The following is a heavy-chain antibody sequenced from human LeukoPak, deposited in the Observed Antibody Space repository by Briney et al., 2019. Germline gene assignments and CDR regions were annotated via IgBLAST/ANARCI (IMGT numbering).Heavy chain of an antibody. J-gene: IGHJ4*02. D-gene: IGHD6-13*01. Sequence: GGSLRLSCAASGFTFSSYWMSWVRQAPGKGLEWVANIKQDGSEKYYVDSVKGRFTISRDNAKNSLYLQMNSLRAEDTAVYYCAHGSSWYEVDYYFDYWGQGTLVTVSS. CDR1: GFTFSSYW. CDR2: IKQDGSEK. V-gene: IGHV3-7*01. CDR3: AHGSSWYEVDYYFDY.